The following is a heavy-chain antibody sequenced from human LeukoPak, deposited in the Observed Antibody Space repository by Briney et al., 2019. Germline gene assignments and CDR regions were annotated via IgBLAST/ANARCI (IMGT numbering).Heavy chain of an antibody. V-gene: IGHV3-74*01. CDR2: ISGDERST. D-gene: IGHD2-2*01. CDR3: AREYCSTTSCSNHEAFDI. Sequence: GGSLRLSCAASGFTFSSYWMHWVRQAPGKGLEWVSRISGDERSTSYADSVQGRFTISRDNAKNTLYLQMNSLRAEETAVYYCAREYCSTTSCSNHEAFDIWGQGTMVTVSS. CDR1: GFTFSSYW. J-gene: IGHJ3*02.